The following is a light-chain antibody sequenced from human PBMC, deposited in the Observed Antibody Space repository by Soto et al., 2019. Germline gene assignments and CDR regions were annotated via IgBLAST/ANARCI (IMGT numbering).Light chain of an antibody. CDR1: QTVRNNY. J-gene: IGKJ1*01. CDR3: QQRSNWPWT. Sequence: VLTQSPGTLSLSPGERATLSCMASQTVRNNYLAWYQQNPGQAPRLLFYDASNRATGIPARFSGSGSGTDFTLTISSLEPEDFAVYYCQQRSNWPWTFGQGSK. V-gene: IGKV3-11*01. CDR2: DAS.